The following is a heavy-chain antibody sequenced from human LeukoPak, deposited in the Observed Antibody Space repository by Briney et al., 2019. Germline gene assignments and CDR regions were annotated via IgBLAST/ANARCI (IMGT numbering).Heavy chain of an antibody. CDR2: INHSGST. Sequence: SETLSLTCAVYGGSFSGYYWSWIRQPPGKGLEWIGEINHSGSTNYNPSLKSRVTISVDTSKNQFSLKLSSVTAADTAVYYCASSIVGATNPWFDPWGQGTLVTVSS. CDR3: ASSIVGATNPWFDP. V-gene: IGHV4-34*01. D-gene: IGHD1-26*01. J-gene: IGHJ5*02. CDR1: GGSFSGYY.